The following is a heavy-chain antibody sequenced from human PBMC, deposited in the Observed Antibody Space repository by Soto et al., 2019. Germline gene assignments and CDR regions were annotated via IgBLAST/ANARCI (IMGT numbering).Heavy chain of an antibody. CDR1: GGSVSSGSYY. J-gene: IGHJ6*02. Sequence: AETLSLTCTVSGGSVSSGSYYWSWIRQPPGKGLEWIGCIYYSGSTNYNPSLKSRVTISVDTSKNHFSLKLRSVTAADTAVYYCARDMYYYDSSGYYEGLYYYYGMDVWGQGTTVTVSS. CDR2: IYYSGST. V-gene: IGHV4-61*01. CDR3: ARDMYYYDSSGYYEGLYYYYGMDV. D-gene: IGHD3-22*01.